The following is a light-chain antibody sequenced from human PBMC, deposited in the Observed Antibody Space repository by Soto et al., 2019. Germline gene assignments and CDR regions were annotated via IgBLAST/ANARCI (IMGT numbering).Light chain of an antibody. CDR1: QSLLHSNGYNY. V-gene: IGKV2-28*01. J-gene: IGKJ4*01. CDR3: VQALQTPLT. Sequence: DIVMTQSPLSLPVTPGEPASISCRSSQSLLHSNGYNYLDWYLQTPGQSPQLLIYMGTNRASGGPDRGGGGGAGTEQTRKISRVEAEDVEVEYGVQALQTPLTCGGGTKVESK. CDR2: MGT.